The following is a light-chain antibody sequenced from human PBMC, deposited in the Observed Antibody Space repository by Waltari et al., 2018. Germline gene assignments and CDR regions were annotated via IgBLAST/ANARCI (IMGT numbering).Light chain of an antibody. Sequence: DIVMTQSPDSLAVSLGERATINCKSSQSVLYSSDNKNYLAWYQQKPGQPPHLLIYWASTRESGVPDRFSGSGYGTDFTLTISNLQAEDVAVYYCHQYYKTPPTFGQGTKVEIK. CDR2: WAS. CDR1: QSVLYSSDNKNY. CDR3: HQYYKTPPT. J-gene: IGKJ1*01. V-gene: IGKV4-1*01.